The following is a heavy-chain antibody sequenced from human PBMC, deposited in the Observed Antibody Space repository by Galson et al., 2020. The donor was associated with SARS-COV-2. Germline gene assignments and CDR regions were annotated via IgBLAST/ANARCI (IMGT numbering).Heavy chain of an antibody. J-gene: IGHJ3*02. CDR1: GGSISSSSYY. D-gene: IGHD3-16*01. CDR2: IYYSGCT. V-gene: IGHV4-39*07. CDR3: ATVSMITVGGGSSWPNAFDI. Sequence: SETLSLTCTVSGGSISSSSYYWGWIRQPPGTGLAWIGSIYYSGCTYYNPSLKSRVTISVDTSKNHFSLKLSSLTAADTSVYYCATVSMITVGGGSSWPNAFDIWGQGTMVTVSS.